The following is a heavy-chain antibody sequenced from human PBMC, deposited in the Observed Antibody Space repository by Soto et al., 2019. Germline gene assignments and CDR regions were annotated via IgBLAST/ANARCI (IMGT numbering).Heavy chain of an antibody. D-gene: IGHD5-18*01. J-gene: IGHJ4*02. CDR2: ISSTTNYI. CDR1: GFTFTRYS. CDR3: AKDSGWYRVDTAMVETDPYDY. Sequence: GGSLRLSCAASGFTFTRYSMNWVRQAPGKGLEWVSSISSTTNYIYYADSVKGRFTISRDNSKNTLYLQMNSLRAEDTAVYYCAKDSGWYRVDTAMVETDPYDYWGQGALVTVSS. V-gene: IGHV3-21*04.